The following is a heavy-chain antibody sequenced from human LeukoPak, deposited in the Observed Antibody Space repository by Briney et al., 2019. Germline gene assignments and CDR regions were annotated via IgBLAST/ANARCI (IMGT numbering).Heavy chain of an antibody. J-gene: IGHJ4*02. D-gene: IGHD4-17*01. Sequence: GGSRRLSCASSGFTFGSYAISWVREAPGKGLEWVSAITGSGDTTLYVDSVKGRFAISRDNSKNTLYLQMSGLRPEDTAIYYCAKGDYGDYKLIDYWGQGTLVTVSS. CDR1: GFTFGSYA. CDR3: AKGDYGDYKLIDY. V-gene: IGHV3-23*01. CDR2: ITGSGDTT.